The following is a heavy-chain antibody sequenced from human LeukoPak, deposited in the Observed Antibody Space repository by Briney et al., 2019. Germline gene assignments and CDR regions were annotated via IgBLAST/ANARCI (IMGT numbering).Heavy chain of an antibody. CDR1: GFTFSSYS. Sequence: GGSLRLSCAASGFTFSSYSMNWVRQAPGKGLEWVSYISSSSSTIYYADSVKGRFTISRDNAKNSPYLQMNSLRAEDTAVYYCARDRSIAAAGPYYYYGMDVWGQGTTDTVSS. CDR3: ARDRSIAAAGPYYYYGMDV. V-gene: IGHV3-48*04. CDR2: ISSSSSTI. J-gene: IGHJ6*02. D-gene: IGHD6-13*01.